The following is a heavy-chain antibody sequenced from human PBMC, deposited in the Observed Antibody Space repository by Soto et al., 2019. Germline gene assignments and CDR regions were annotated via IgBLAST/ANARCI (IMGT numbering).Heavy chain of an antibody. CDR2: IYYSGST. V-gene: IGHV4-59*08. Sequence: SETLSLTCTVSGGSISSYYWSWIRQPPGKGLEWIGYIYYSGSTDYNPSLKSRVTISVDTSKNQFSLKLSSVTAADTAVYYCARRYGGTFDYWGQGTLVTVSS. CDR1: GGSISSYY. D-gene: IGHD2-15*01. J-gene: IGHJ4*02. CDR3: ARRYGGTFDY.